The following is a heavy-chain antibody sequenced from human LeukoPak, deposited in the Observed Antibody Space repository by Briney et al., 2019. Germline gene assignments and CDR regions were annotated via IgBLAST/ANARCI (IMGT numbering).Heavy chain of an antibody. J-gene: IGHJ5*02. V-gene: IGHV3-49*03. CDR1: GFTFGDYA. Sequence: PGGSLRLSCTASGFTFGDYAMSWFRQAPGKGLEWVGFIRSKAYGGTKEYAASVKGRFTISRDDSKSIAYLQMNSLKTEDTAVYYCTRDILVGSGSYLNWFDPWGQGTLVTVSS. CDR2: IRSKAYGGTK. CDR3: TRDILVGSGSYLNWFDP. D-gene: IGHD1-26*01.